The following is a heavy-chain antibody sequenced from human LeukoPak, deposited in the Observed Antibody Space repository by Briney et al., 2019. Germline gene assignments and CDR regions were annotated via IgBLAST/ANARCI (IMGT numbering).Heavy chain of an antibody. V-gene: IGHV3-11*03. Sequence: PGGSLRLSCAASGFTFIDYSMSWIRPAAGKGLEWVSYISPTSDYTSYADSVKGRFTIFRDNAKNSLFLQMNSLRVEDTAVYYCARCQYNSSPDFWGQGTLVTVSS. D-gene: IGHD6-13*01. J-gene: IGHJ4*02. CDR3: ARCQYNSSPDF. CDR2: ISPTSDYT. CDR1: GFTFIDYS.